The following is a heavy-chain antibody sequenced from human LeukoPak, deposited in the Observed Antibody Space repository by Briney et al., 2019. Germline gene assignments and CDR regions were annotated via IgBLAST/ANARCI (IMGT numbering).Heavy chain of an antibody. CDR3: AREYQTDAFDI. CDR2: ISAYNGNT. CDR1: GYTFTSYG. V-gene: IGHV1-18*01. J-gene: IGHJ3*02. Sequence: ASVKVSCKASGYTFTSYGISWVRPAPGQGLEWMGWISAYNGNTNYAQKFQGRVTMTRDTSISTAYMELSRLRSDDTAVYYCAREYQTDAFDIWGQGTMVTVSS. D-gene: IGHD2-2*01.